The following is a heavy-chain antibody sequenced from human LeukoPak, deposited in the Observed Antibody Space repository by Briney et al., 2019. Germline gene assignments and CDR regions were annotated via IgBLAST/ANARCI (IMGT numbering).Heavy chain of an antibody. V-gene: IGHV1-69*13. D-gene: IGHD2-15*01. CDR1: GYTFTSYG. CDR3: ARDVGGLKDSAFDI. J-gene: IGHJ3*02. Sequence: GASVKVSCKASGYTFTSYGISWVRQAPGQGLEWMGGIIPIFGTANYAQKFQGRVTITADESTSTAYMELSSLRSEDTAVYYCARDVGGLKDSAFDIWGQGTMVTVSS. CDR2: IIPIFGTA.